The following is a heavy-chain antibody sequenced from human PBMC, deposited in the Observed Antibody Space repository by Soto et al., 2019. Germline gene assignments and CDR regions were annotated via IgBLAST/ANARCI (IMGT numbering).Heavy chain of an antibody. Sequence: LQILSLTCSVSGGTIISSSYYCGWIRQPPGKGLEWIGSIYYSGSTYYNPSLKSRVTISVDTSKNQSSLKLSSVTAADTAVYYCARRGRGYCSGGSCYPNRAGNAFDIWGQGTMVTVSS. CDR2: IYYSGST. CDR3: ARRGRGYCSGGSCYPNRAGNAFDI. CDR1: GGTIISSSYY. J-gene: IGHJ3*02. V-gene: IGHV4-39*01. D-gene: IGHD2-15*01.